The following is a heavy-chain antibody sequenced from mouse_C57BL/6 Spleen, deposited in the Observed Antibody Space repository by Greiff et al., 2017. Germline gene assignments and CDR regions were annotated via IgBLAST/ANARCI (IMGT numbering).Heavy chain of an antibody. J-gene: IGHJ4*01. V-gene: IGHV1-15*01. CDR2: IDPETGGT. D-gene: IGHD1-1*01. Sequence: QVQLKQSGAELVRPGASVTLSCKASGYTFTDYEMHWVKQTPVHGLEWIGAIDPETGGTAYNQKFKGKAILTADKSSSTAYMELRSLTSEDSAVYYCTRSYYGSSLYAMDYWGQGTSVTVSS. CDR3: TRSYYGSSLYAMDY. CDR1: GYTFTDYE.